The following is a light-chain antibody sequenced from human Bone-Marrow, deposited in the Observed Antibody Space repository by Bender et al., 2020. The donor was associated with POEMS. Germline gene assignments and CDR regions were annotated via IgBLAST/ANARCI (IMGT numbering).Light chain of an antibody. CDR1: SSNIGAGYD. J-gene: IGLJ2*01. CDR3: VAWDDTLNGWV. CDR2: GNS. Sequence: QSVLTQPPSVSGAPGQRVTISCTGSSSNIGAGYDVHWYQQLPGTAPKLLIYGNSNRPSGVPERFSGSMSGTSASLAISGLHSEDEADYYCVAWDDTLNGWVFGGGTKLTVL. V-gene: IGLV1-50*01.